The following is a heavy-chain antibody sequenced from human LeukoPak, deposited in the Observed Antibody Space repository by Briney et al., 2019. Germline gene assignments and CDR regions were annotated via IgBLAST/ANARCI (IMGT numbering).Heavy chain of an antibody. D-gene: IGHD2-2*01. J-gene: IGHJ6*02. V-gene: IGHV3-21*01. CDR2: ISSSSSYI. CDR1: GFTFSSYS. CDR3: AREDIVVVPAAMVGYYYYGMDV. Sequence: PGGSLRLSCAASGFTFSSYSMNWVRQAPGKGLEWVSSISSSSSYIYYADSVKGRFTISRDNAKNSLYPQMNSLRAEDTAVYYCAREDIVVVPAAMVGYYYYGMDVWGQGTTVTVSS.